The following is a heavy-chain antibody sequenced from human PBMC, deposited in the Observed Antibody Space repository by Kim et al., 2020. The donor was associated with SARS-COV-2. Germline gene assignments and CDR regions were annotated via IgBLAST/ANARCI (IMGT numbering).Heavy chain of an antibody. CDR3: ARGPYLDY. Sequence: SETLSLTCSVSGGSIRSGGYFWTWIRQHPAKGLEWIGYISYSGSSHYSPSLRSRVTISLQTSKNQFSLELSSVTAADTAVYYCARGPYLDYCDQG. V-gene: IGHV4-30-4*01. J-gene: IGHJ4*02. CDR2: ISYSGSS. CDR1: GGSIRSGGYF.